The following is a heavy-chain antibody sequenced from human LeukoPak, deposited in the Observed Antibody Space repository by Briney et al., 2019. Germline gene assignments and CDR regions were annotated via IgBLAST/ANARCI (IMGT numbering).Heavy chain of an antibody. V-gene: IGHV1-18*01. D-gene: IGHD3-22*01. Sequence: ASVKVSCKASGGTFSSYAISWVRQAPGQGLEWMGWISAYNGNTNYAQKLQGRVTMTTDTSTSTAYMELRSLRSDDTAVYYCARTYSSGYYPLDYWGQGTLVTVSS. J-gene: IGHJ4*02. CDR2: ISAYNGNT. CDR1: GGTFSSYA. CDR3: ARTYSSGYYPLDY.